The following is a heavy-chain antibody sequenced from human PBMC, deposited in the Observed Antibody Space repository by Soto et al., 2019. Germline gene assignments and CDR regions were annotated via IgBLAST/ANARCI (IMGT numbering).Heavy chain of an antibody. CDR3: ARRVEGAEYFRY. Sequence: EVQLVQSGAEVKKSGESLKISCMGSGYTFSNYWIGWVRQMPGKGLEWMGIIYPGDSDTRYSPSFQGQVIISADKSISTAYLQWSGGGAADTGMYYCARRVEGAEYFRYRGQGTLVTV. CDR1: GYTFSNYW. CDR2: IYPGDSDT. J-gene: IGHJ1*01. V-gene: IGHV5-51*03.